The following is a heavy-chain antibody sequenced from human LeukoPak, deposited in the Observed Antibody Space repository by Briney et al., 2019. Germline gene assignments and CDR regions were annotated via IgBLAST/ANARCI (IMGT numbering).Heavy chain of an antibody. CDR3: ARFLHTVTTRYFDY. Sequence: PGGSLRLSCAASGFTFSSYEMNWVRQAPGKGLEWVSYISSSGSTIYYADSVKGRFTISRDNAKNSLYLQMNSLRAEDTAVYYCARFLHTVTTRYFDYWGQGTLVTVSS. D-gene: IGHD4-17*01. V-gene: IGHV3-48*03. J-gene: IGHJ4*02. CDR1: GFTFSSYE. CDR2: ISSSGSTI.